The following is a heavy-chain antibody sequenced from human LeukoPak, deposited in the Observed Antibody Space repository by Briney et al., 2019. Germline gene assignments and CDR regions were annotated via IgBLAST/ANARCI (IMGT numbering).Heavy chain of an antibody. D-gene: IGHD2-15*01. CDR1: GGTFSSYA. V-gene: IGHV1-69*01. CDR2: IIPIFGTA. Sequence: SVKVSCKASGGTFSSYAISWVRQAPGQGLEWMGGIIPIFGTANYAQKFQGRVTITADESTSTAYMELGSLRSEDAAVYYCAREATNCSGGSCYSNWFDPWGQGTLVTVSS. J-gene: IGHJ5*02. CDR3: AREATNCSGGSCYSNWFDP.